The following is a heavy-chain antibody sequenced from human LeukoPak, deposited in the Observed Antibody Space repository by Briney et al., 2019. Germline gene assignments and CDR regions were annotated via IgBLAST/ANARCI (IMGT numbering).Heavy chain of an antibody. J-gene: IGHJ4*02. V-gene: IGHV4-34*01. CDR3: SRGEDRSKAGDH. Sequence: SSETLSLTCAVYGGSLTVYYYTWIRQPLGKGLEWIGEIHPHGYFHYNPSLESRVTISLDTSKNQFSLRLTSVTAADTAFYYCSRGEDRSKAGDHWGQGTLVTVSS. CDR2: IHPHGYF. CDR1: GGSLTVYY.